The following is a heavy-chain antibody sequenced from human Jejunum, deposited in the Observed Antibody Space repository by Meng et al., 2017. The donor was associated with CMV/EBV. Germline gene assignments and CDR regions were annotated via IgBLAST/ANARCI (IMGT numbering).Heavy chain of an antibody. J-gene: IGHJ4*02. Sequence: EVELEESGGGLIQPGGSLRLSCRVSGLNVSSNYMTWVRQAPGKGLEWVSVLYNGGSTHYADSVKGRFTISRDNSRNTLYLQMTSLGAEDTAVYYCARGTMTTNFEYWGQGTLVTASS. D-gene: IGHD4-17*01. V-gene: IGHV3-53*01. CDR2: LYNGGST. CDR1: GLNVSSNY. CDR3: ARGTMTTNFEY.